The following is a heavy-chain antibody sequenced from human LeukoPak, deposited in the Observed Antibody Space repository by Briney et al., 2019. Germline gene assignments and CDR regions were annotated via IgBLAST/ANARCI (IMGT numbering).Heavy chain of an antibody. V-gene: IGHV3-74*01. CDR1: GFTFSSHW. Sequence: GGSLRLSCAASGFTFSSHWMHWVRQAPGKGLVWVSRINSDGSITPYADSVKGRFIISRDNAKDTLYLQMNSLRAEDAAVYYCASPMWDTAIHDYWGQGTLVTVSS. J-gene: IGHJ4*02. CDR2: INSDGSIT. D-gene: IGHD5-18*01. CDR3: ASPMWDTAIHDY.